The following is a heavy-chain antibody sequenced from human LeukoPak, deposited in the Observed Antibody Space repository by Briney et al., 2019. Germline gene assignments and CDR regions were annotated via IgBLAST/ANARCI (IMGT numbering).Heavy chain of an antibody. J-gene: IGHJ6*03. V-gene: IGHV5-51*01. CDR1: GYSFTNYL. D-gene: IGHD7-27*01. CDR3: ARHALLGYYYMDV. Sequence: GESLKISCKSSGYSFTNYLIGLVRQIPGKGVGGVGIIYPGESETRYSPSVQGQVTISADKSISTAYLQWSSLKASDTAMYYCARHALLGYYYMDVWGKGTTVTISS. CDR2: IYPGESET.